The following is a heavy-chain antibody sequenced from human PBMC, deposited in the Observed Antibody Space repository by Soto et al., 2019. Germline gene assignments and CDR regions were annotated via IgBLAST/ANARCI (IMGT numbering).Heavy chain of an antibody. CDR3: ERDYWANEKRFES. CDR2: VYYSGTT. J-gene: IGHJ4*02. Sequence: SETLSLTCTVSGGSVNSVSYYWTWIRQSPGRGLEWIGYVYYSGTTKYNPSLKSRATISVDTTNNQFSLRLGPMTPADTAVYYCERDYWANEKRFESWGQGTLVNVS. D-gene: IGHD2-8*02. CDR1: GGSVNSVSYY. V-gene: IGHV4-61*01.